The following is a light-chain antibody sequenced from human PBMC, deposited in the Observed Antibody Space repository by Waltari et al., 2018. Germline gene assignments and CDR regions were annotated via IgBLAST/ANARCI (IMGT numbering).Light chain of an antibody. V-gene: IGKV1-5*03. Sequence: DIQMTQSPSPLSASVGDRVTITCRASENVNSWLAWYQEKPGKAPKLLIQKASNLESGVPSRFSGSGSGTEFALTISSLQADDFATYYCQQYRINPWTFGQGTKVEI. CDR3: QQYRINPWT. CDR2: KAS. J-gene: IGKJ1*01. CDR1: ENVNSW.